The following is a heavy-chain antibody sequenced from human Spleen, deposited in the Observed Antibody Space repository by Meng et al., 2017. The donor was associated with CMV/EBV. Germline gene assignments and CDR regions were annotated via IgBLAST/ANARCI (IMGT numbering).Heavy chain of an antibody. CDR1: RFTFRSYW. CDR2: IYSGGSST. V-gene: IGHV3-NL1*01. D-gene: IGHD2-2*01. J-gene: IGHJ6*02. CDR3: ARMGGYCSSTSCWDYYYYGMDV. Sequence: GESLKISCAASRFTFRSYWMHWVRQAPGKGLEWVSVIYSGGSSTYYADSVKGRFTISRDNSKNTLYLQMNSLRAEDTAVYYCARMGGYCSSTSCWDYYYYGMDVWGQGTTVTVSS.